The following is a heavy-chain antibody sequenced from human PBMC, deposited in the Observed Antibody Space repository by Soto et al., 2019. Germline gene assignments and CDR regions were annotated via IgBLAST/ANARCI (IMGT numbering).Heavy chain of an antibody. CDR3: ARNAPDTAMVPDY. CDR1: GYTFTSYA. Sequence: QVQLVQSGAEVKKPGASVKVSCKASGYTFTSYAMHWVRQAPGQRLEWMGWINAGNGNTKYSQKFQGRVTITRDTSASKAYMELSSLRSEDTAVYYCARNAPDTAMVPDYWGQGTLVTVSS. D-gene: IGHD5-18*01. J-gene: IGHJ4*02. V-gene: IGHV1-3*01. CDR2: INAGNGNT.